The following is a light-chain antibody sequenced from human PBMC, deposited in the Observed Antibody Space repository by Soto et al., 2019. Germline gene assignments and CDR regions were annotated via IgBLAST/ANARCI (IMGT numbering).Light chain of an antibody. J-gene: IGLJ2*01. CDR3: QSYDSSLSGL. V-gene: IGLV1-40*01. CDR1: SSNIGAGYD. Sequence: QSVLTQPPSVSGAPGQRLTISCTGSSSNIGAGYDVHWYQQLPGTAPKLLIYGNSNRPSGVPDRFSGSKSGTSASLAITGLQAEDEADYYCQSYDSSLSGLFGGGTKVTVL. CDR2: GNS.